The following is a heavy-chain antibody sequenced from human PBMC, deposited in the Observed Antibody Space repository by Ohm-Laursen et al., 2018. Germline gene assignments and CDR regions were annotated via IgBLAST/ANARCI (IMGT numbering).Heavy chain of an antibody. CDR3: ARGYYGRRDS. J-gene: IGHJ4*02. CDR1: GGSMSAHY. Sequence: PSQTLSLTCTVSGGSMSAHYWSWIRQPAGKGLEWIGRMFASGSTSYSPSFESRVTMSIDTSKKLLSLMLTSVTAADTAVYYCARGYYGRRDSWGQGTLVTVSS. D-gene: IGHD3-10*01. V-gene: IGHV4-4*07. CDR2: MFASGST.